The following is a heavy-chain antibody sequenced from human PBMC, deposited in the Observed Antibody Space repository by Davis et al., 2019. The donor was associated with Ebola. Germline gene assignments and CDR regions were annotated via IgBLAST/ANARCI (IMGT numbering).Heavy chain of an antibody. CDR3: AREAEAFDH. Sequence: PGGSLRLSCAVPGFTFRTYALHWVRQAPGKGLEWVALISYDGSDKYYADSVKGRFTISRDNSKNTLCLQMNSLRAEDMAVYYCAREAEAFDHWGQGTLVTVSS. CDR2: ISYDGSDK. J-gene: IGHJ4*02. CDR1: GFTFRTYA. V-gene: IGHV3-30*01.